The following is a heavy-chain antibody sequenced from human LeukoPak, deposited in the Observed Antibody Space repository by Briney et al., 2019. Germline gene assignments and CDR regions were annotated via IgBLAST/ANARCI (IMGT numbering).Heavy chain of an antibody. V-gene: IGHV4-59*08. D-gene: IGHD6-13*01. CDR1: GGSISSYY. CDR2: IYYSGST. J-gene: IGHJ4*02. CDR3: ARHWETSSWYVDY. Sequence: SETLSLTCTVSGGSISSYYWSWIRQPPGKGLDWIGYIYYSGSTNYNPSLKSRVTISVDTSKNQLSLKLSSVTAADTAVYYCARHWETSSWYVDYWGQGTLVTVSS.